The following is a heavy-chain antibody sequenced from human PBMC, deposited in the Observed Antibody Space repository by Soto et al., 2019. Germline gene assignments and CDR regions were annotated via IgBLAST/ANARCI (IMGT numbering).Heavy chain of an antibody. J-gene: IGHJ4*02. CDR3: AHFPRRFTFGGAPYFDY. CDR1: GFSLSTSGVG. Sequence: QITLKESGPPLVKPTQTLTLTCTFSGFSLSTSGVGVGWIRQPPGKALEWLALIYWDDDKRYSPSLKSRLTTTKDTSKNQVVLTMTNMDPVDTATYYCAHFPRRFTFGGAPYFDYWGQGTLVTVSS. V-gene: IGHV2-5*02. D-gene: IGHD3-16*01. CDR2: IYWDDDK.